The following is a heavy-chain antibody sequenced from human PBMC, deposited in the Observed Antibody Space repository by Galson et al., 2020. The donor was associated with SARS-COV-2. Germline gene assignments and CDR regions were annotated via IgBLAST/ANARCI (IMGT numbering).Heavy chain of an antibody. Sequence: SGPTLVKPTQTLTLTCTFSGFSLSTSEVGVGWIRQPPGKALEWLALIYWNDDKWYSPSLKSRLTITKDTSKNQVVLKMTNMDPVDTATYYCAHRHDAMLTGPDNWFDSWGQGTLVTVSS. D-gene: IGHD3-9*01. CDR3: AHRHDAMLTGPDNWFDS. CDR1: GFSLSTSEVG. V-gene: IGHV2-5*01. CDR2: IYWNDDK. J-gene: IGHJ5*01.